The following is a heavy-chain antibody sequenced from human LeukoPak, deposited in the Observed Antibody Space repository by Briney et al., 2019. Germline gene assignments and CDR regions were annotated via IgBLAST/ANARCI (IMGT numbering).Heavy chain of an antibody. Sequence: SVKVSCKASGFTFTSSAMQWVRQARGQRLEWIGWIVVGSGNTNYAQNFQERVTITRDMSTSTAYMELSSLKSEDTAVYYCAANTPRVVREDAFDIWGQGTMVTVSS. D-gene: IGHD2-21*01. CDR1: GFTFTSSA. CDR2: IVVGSGNT. CDR3: AANTPRVVREDAFDI. V-gene: IGHV1-58*02. J-gene: IGHJ3*02.